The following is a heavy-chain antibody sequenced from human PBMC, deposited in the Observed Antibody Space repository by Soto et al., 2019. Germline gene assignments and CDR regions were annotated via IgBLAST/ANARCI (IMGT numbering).Heavy chain of an antibody. J-gene: IGHJ4*02. CDR2: IYNSGST. Sequence: QVQLQESGPGLVEPSQTLSLTCTVSGGSISSGDYFWSWIRQSPGKGLEWIGHIYNSGSTYNNPSLKSRVTISVDTSKNQFSLKLSSVTAADTAVYYCARGPSGDKVDYWGQGILVNVSS. CDR3: ARGPSGDKVDY. D-gene: IGHD1-26*01. CDR1: GGSISSGDYF. V-gene: IGHV4-30-4*01.